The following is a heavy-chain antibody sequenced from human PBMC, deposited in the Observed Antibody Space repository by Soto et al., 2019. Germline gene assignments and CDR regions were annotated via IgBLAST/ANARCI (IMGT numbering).Heavy chain of an antibody. CDR1: GYTFSTYG. Sequence: ASVKVSCKASGYTFSTYGMHWVRQAPGQSLEWMGWLNGGTGQTRYSQRFQDRVIITRDTSASTGYMELSSLRSEDTAVYYCARGKGMEENYFYYGLDIWGQGTTVTVS. D-gene: IGHD1-1*01. CDR3: ARGKGMEENYFYYGLDI. CDR2: LNGGTGQT. V-gene: IGHV1-3*01. J-gene: IGHJ6*02.